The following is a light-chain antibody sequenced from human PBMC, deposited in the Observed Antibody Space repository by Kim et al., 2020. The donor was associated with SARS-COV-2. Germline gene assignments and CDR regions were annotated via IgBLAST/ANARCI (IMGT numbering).Light chain of an antibody. V-gene: IGLV3-19*01. J-gene: IGLJ2*01. CDR2: GKN. CDR3: NSRGSNDNVL. CDR1: SLRNYY. Sequence: VDLGQKGRIKGQGDSLRNYYATWYQQKPGQAPIVVIYGKNNRPSGIPDRFSGSSSGDTASLTITGTQAGDEADYYCNSRGSNDNVLFGGGTQLTVL.